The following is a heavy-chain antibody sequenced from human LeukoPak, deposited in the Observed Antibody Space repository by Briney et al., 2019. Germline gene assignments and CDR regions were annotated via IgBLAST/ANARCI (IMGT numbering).Heavy chain of an antibody. D-gene: IGHD5-18*01. CDR2: IYYSGST. V-gene: IGHV4-59*01. CDR3: ATGVSRGYSYGRYYMDV. Sequence: PSETLSLTCTVSGGSLSSYYWTWIRQPPGKGLEWIGDIYYSGSTNYNPSLKSRVTISVDTSKNQFSLKLSSVTAADTAVYYCATGVSRGYSYGRYYMDVWGKGTTVTVSS. CDR1: GGSLSSYY. J-gene: IGHJ6*03.